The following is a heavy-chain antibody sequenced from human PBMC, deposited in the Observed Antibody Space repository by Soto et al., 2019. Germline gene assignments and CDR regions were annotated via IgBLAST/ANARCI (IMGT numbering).Heavy chain of an antibody. CDR3: ARDRAFCSGTNCRRGSIYYYYMDV. J-gene: IGHJ6*03. D-gene: IGHD2-2*01. CDR1: GFTFSGHW. CDR2: IKQDGSET. V-gene: IGHV3-7*01. Sequence: EVHLVESGGGLVQPGGSLRLSCAASGFTFSGHWMSWVRQAPGKGLEWVAHIKQDGSETFYVGSVKGRFIISRDNAKNSLDLQMNSLRAEDTALYYCARDRAFCSGTNCRRGSIYYYYMDVWGNGTMVTVSS.